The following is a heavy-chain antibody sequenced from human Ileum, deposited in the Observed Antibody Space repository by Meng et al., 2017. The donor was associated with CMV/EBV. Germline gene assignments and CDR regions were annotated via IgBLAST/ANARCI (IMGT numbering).Heavy chain of an antibody. D-gene: IGHD2-15*01. CDR3: ARPRGYCSGGICYHFDY. CDR2: INSDGSST. Sequence: GESLKISCAASGFTFSSYWMHWVRQAPGKGLVWVSRINSDGSSTSYADSVKGRFTISRDNAKNTLYLQMNSLRAEDTAVYYCARPRGYCSGGICYHFDYWGQGTLVTVSS. V-gene: IGHV3-74*01. J-gene: IGHJ4*02. CDR1: GFTFSSYW.